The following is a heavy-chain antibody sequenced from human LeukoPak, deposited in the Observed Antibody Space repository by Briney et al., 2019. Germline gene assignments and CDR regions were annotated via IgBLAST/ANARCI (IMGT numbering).Heavy chain of an antibody. D-gene: IGHD5-24*01. CDR3: ARMCRDGYNSYFDY. J-gene: IGHJ4*02. Sequence: SGPALVKPTQTLTLTCTFYGFSLSTSGMCVSWIRQPPGKALEWLARIDWDDDKYYSTSLKTRLTISKDTSKNQVVLTMTNMDSVDTATYYCARMCRDGYNSYFDYWGQGTLVTVSS. CDR2: IDWDDDK. V-gene: IGHV2-70*11. CDR1: GFSLSTSGMC.